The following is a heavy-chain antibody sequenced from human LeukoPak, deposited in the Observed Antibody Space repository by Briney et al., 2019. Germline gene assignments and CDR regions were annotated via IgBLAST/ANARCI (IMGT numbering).Heavy chain of an antibody. CDR3: AKGRLDGMGLLDY. CDR1: GFTFSSCA. J-gene: IGHJ4*02. D-gene: IGHD5-24*01. Sequence: GGSLRLSCAASGFTFSSCAMNWVRQAPGKGLEWVSVITGSDGSTYYAGFVKGRFTISRDNSKNTLSLQMNSLRAEDTAVYYCAKGRLDGMGLLDYWGQGTLVTVSS. CDR2: ITGSDGST. V-gene: IGHV3-23*01.